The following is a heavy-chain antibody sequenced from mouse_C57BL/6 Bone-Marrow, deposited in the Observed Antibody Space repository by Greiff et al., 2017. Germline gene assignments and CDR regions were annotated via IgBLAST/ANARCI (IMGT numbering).Heavy chain of an antibody. V-gene: IGHV1-64*01. J-gene: IGHJ2*01. CDR2: IHPNSGST. Sequence: QVQLQQSGAELVKPGASVKLSCKASGYTFTSYWMHWVKQRPGQGLEWIGMIHPNSGSTNYNEKVKSKATLTVDKSSSTAYMQLSSLTSEDSAVYYCARSGYSNYVGYWGQGTTLTVSS. CDR1: GYTFTSYW. CDR3: ARSGYSNYVGY. D-gene: IGHD2-5*01.